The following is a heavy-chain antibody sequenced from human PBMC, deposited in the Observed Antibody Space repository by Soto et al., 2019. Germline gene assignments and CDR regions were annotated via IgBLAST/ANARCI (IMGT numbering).Heavy chain of an antibody. D-gene: IGHD2-21*01. CDR1: GYTFTTYS. Sequence: QVPLVQSGAEVKKPGASVKVSCKASGYTFTTYSMHWMRQAPGQRLEWMGWINAGSGCTKYSQKFWGRVTFTSDTSATTASMELMSLRYEGTAVYYWAPWVNPGRFDPWRQGTLVTVAS. V-gene: IGHV1-3*01. CDR2: INAGSGCT. CDR3: APWVNPGRFDP. J-gene: IGHJ5*02.